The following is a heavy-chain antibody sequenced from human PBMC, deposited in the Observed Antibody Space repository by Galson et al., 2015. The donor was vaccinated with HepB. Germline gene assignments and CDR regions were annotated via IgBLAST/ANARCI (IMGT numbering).Heavy chain of an antibody. D-gene: IGHD3-22*01. V-gene: IGHV3-48*02. CDR1: GFTFSSYS. Sequence: SLRLSCAASGFTFSSYSMNWVRQAPGKGLEWVSYISSSSSTIYYADSVKGRFTISRDNAKNSLYLQMNSLRDEDTAVYYCATHSLDYYDSSGGGNWGQGTLVTVSS. J-gene: IGHJ4*02. CDR2: ISSSSSTI. CDR3: ATHSLDYYDSSGGGN.